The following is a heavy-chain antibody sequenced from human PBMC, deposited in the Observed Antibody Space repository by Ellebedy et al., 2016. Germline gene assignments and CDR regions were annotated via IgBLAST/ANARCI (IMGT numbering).Heavy chain of an antibody. D-gene: IGHD3-9*01. CDR2: INPSGGRT. J-gene: IGHJ1*01. V-gene: IGHV1-46*01. CDR1: GYTFTSYY. CDR3: ATPPLRNFDLFDVPPAEYFQH. Sequence: ASVKVSXKASGYTFTSYYMHWVRQAPGQGLEWMGIINPSGGRTSYAQKFQGRFTMTRDTSTSTAYMGLSSLRSDDAAVYYCATPPLRNFDLFDVPPAEYFQHWGQGTLVTVSS.